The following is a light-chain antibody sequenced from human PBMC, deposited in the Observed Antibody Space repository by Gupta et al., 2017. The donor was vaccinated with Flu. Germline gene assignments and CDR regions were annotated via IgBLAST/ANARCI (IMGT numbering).Light chain of an antibody. CDR2: GAS. CDR3: QHYGGSFQYS. CDR1: QSVSIRY. Sequence: ALTQSPGTLSLSPGERATLSCRASQSVSIRYLAWYQQKPGQAPRLLIYGASTRATGIPDRFSGSGSGTDFTLTISRLEPEDFAVYYCQHYGGSFQYSFGQGTKLEIK. V-gene: IGKV3-20*01. J-gene: IGKJ2*03.